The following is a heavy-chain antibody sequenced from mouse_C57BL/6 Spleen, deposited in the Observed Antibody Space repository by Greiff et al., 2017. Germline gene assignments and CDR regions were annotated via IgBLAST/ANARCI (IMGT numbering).Heavy chain of an antibody. V-gene: IGHV1-82*01. CDR2: IYPGDGDT. Sequence: QVQLKESGPELVKPGASVKISCKASGYAFSSSWLNWVKQRPGKGLEWIGRIYPGDGDTNYNGKFKGKATLTADKSSSTAFRQLSSLTSEDSAVDFCARRYYYAMDYWGQGTSVTVSS. CDR3: ARRYYYAMDY. CDR1: GYAFSSSW. J-gene: IGHJ4*01.